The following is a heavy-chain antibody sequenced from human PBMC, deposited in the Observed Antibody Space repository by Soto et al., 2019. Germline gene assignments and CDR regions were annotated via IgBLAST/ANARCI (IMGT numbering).Heavy chain of an antibody. Sequence: EVQLVESGGGLVKPGGSLGLSCAASGFTFIDAWMTWVRQAPGKGLEWVGRIKSKSDGGTADYAAPVKGRFTISRDESKQTLYLQMNGLKTEDTAVYYCTTVLGCSSKTCSARSDPWGQGTLVTVSS. CDR1: GFTFIDAW. CDR3: TTVLGCSSKTCSARSDP. CDR2: IKSKSDGGTA. J-gene: IGHJ5*02. V-gene: IGHV3-15*01. D-gene: IGHD6-19*01.